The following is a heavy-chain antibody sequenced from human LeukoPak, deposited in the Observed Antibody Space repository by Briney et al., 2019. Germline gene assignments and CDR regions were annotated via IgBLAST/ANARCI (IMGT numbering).Heavy chain of an antibody. V-gene: IGHV3-21*01. CDR2: ISSSSSYI. J-gene: IGHJ6*03. D-gene: IGHD6-6*01. Sequence: GGSLRLSCVASGFTFSSYSMNWVRQAPGKGLEWVSSISSSSSYIYYADSVKGRFTISRDNAKNSLYLQMNSLRAEDTAVYYCARETPFYSSSDYYYYYYMDVWGKGTTVTVSS. CDR3: ARETPFYSSSDYYYYYYMDV. CDR1: GFTFSSYS.